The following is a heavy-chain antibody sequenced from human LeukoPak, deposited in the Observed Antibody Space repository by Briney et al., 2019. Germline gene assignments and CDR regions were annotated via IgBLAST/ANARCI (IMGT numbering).Heavy chain of an antibody. V-gene: IGHV1-2*02. CDR3: ASRAGSSVAFFDY. D-gene: IGHD2-2*01. CDR1: GYTFTSYG. J-gene: IGHJ4*02. Sequence: ASVKVSCKASGYTFTSYGISWVRQAPGQGLEWMGWINPNSGGTNYAQKFQGRVTMTRDTSISTAYMELSRLRSDDTAVYYCASRAGSSVAFFDYWGQGTLVTVSS. CDR2: INPNSGGT.